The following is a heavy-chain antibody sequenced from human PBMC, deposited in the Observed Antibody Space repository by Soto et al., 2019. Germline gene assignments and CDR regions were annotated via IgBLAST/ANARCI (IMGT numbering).Heavy chain of an antibody. CDR3: ARGGTLLLWFGELPQLDY. J-gene: IGHJ4*02. CDR2: INHSGST. CDR1: GGSFSGYY. Sequence: QVQLQQWGAGLLKPSETLSLTCAVYGGSFSGYYWSWIRQPPGKGLEWIGEINHSGSTNYNPSLKSRVTISVDTSKNQFSLKLSSETAADTAVYYCARGGTLLLWFGELPQLDYWGQGTLVTVSS. V-gene: IGHV4-34*01. D-gene: IGHD3-10*01.